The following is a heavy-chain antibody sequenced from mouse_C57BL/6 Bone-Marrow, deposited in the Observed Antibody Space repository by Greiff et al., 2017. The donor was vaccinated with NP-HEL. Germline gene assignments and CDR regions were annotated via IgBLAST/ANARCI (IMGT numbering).Heavy chain of an antibody. CDR3: ASWLLRAMDY. J-gene: IGHJ4*01. CDR2: VYPYNGGT. CDR1: GFTFTDYY. D-gene: IGHD2-3*01. Sequence: DVKLQESGPVLVKPGPSVKISCKASGFTFTDYYMHWVKQSHGKSLEWIGLVYPYNGGTSYNQKFKGKATLTVDTSSSTAYMELNSLTSEDSAVYYCASWLLRAMDYWGQGTSVTVSS. V-gene: IGHV1-36*01.